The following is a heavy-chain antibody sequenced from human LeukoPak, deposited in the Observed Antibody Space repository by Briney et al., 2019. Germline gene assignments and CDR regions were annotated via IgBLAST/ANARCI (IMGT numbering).Heavy chain of an antibody. D-gene: IGHD4-11*01. Sequence: GGSLRLSCAASGFTFSSYGMHWVRQAPGKGLEWVAVISYDGSNKYYADSVKGRFTISRDNSKNTLYLQMNSLRAEDTAVYYCAKDLVTTVRNYYYYGMDVWGQGTTVTVSS. CDR1: GFTFSSYG. V-gene: IGHV3-30*18. J-gene: IGHJ6*02. CDR2: ISYDGSNK. CDR3: AKDLVTTVRNYYYYGMDV.